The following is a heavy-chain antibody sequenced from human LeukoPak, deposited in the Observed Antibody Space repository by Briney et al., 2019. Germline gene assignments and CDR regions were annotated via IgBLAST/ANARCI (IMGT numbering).Heavy chain of an antibody. V-gene: IGHV4-34*01. J-gene: IGHJ6*03. CDR2: INHSGST. D-gene: IGHD6-13*01. CDR3: AREKAAAGTGWGNYYYYYMDV. CDR1: GGSFSGYY. Sequence: SETLSLTCAVYGGSFSGYYWSWIRQPPGKGLEWIGEINHSGSTNYNPSLKSRVTMSVDTSKNQFSLKLSSVTAADTAVYYCAREKAAAGTGWGNYYYYYMDVWGKGTTVTVSS.